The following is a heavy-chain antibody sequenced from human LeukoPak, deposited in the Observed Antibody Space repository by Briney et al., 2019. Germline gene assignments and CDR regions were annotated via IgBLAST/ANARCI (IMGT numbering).Heavy chain of an antibody. CDR2: INPNSGGT. V-gene: IGHV1-2*02. Sequence: ASVKVSCKASGYTFTGYYMHWVRQAPGQGLEWMGWINPNSGGTNYAQKFQGRVTTTRDTSISTAYMELSRLRSDDAAVYYCASGYCSGGSCYPFDYWGQGTLVTVSS. J-gene: IGHJ4*02. CDR3: ASGYCSGGSCYPFDY. D-gene: IGHD2-15*01. CDR1: GYTFTGYY.